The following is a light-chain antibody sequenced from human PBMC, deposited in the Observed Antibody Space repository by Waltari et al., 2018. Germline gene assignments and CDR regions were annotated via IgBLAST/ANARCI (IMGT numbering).Light chain of an antibody. V-gene: IGKV3-20*01. CDR1: QIVSSSY. CDR3: QLYDISPMYT. CDR2: GAT. J-gene: IGKJ2*01. Sequence: EIVLTQSPRNLSLSPGERATLSCRASQIVSSSYLARYQLKPGPGPRLLMFGATSRAGGTPDRFSGRGSGTDFTLTISRLEPEDFAVYYCQLYDISPMYTFGQGTNLQIK.